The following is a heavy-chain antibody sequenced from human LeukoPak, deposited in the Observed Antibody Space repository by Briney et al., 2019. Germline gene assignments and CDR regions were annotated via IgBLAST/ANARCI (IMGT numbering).Heavy chain of an antibody. D-gene: IGHD2-21*02. Sequence: NPSETLSLTCTVSGGSISSYYWSWLRQPPGKGLEWIGYIYYSGSTNYNPSLKSRVTISVDTSKNQFSLKLSSVTAVDTAVYYCARWAYCGGDCYSIFDYWGQGTLVTVSS. V-gene: IGHV4-59*08. J-gene: IGHJ4*02. CDR3: ARWAYCGGDCYSIFDY. CDR1: GGSISSYY. CDR2: IYYSGST.